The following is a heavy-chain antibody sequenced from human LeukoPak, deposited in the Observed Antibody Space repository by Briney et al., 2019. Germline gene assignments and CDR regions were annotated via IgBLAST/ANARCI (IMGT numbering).Heavy chain of an antibody. J-gene: IGHJ3*02. V-gene: IGHV3-7*01. Sequence: QSGGSLRLSCAASGFTLSIYWMTWVRQTPGKGLEWVANINPDGSVKNYVDSVKGRFTISRDNAENSVYLQMNSLRVEDTAVYYCARDLDIEVIATTSWYDAFDIWGQGTMVTVSS. CDR2: INPDGSVK. D-gene: IGHD2-2*01. CDR1: GFTLSIYW. CDR3: ARDLDIEVIATTSWYDAFDI.